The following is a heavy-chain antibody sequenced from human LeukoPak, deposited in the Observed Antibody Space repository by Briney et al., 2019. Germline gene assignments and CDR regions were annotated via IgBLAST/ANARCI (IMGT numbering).Heavy chain of an antibody. CDR2: ISYDGSKE. Sequence: PGGSLRLSCAASGFTFSSYGMHWVRQAPGKGLEWVAVISYDGSKEYYADSVKGRFTISRDNSKNTLHLQMNSLRAEDTAVYYCAKDSDIRGSYEDYWGQGTLVTVSP. D-gene: IGHD1-26*01. CDR1: GFTFSSYG. V-gene: IGHV3-30*18. CDR3: AKDSDIRGSYEDY. J-gene: IGHJ4*02.